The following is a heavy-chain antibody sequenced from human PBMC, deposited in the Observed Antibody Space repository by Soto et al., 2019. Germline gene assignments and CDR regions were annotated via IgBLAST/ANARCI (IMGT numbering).Heavy chain of an antibody. CDR3: AKAKRFGGWHPRDYYYYGMDV. D-gene: IGHD3-10*01. CDR2: ISGSGGST. V-gene: IGHV3-23*01. Sequence: EVQLLESGGGLVQPGGSLRLSCAASGFTFSSYAMSWVRQAPGKGLEWVSAISGSGGSTYYADSGKGRFNTSRDNSKNTLYLQMNSSRAEDTAVYYCAKAKRFGGWHPRDYYYYGMDVWGHGTTVIVSS. CDR1: GFTFSSYA. J-gene: IGHJ6*02.